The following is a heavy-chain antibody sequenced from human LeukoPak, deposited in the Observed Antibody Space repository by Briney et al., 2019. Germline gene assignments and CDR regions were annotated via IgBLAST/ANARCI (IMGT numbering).Heavy chain of an antibody. Sequence: GGSLRLSCAASGFTFNSYAVHWVRQAPGKGLEWVAVISYDGSINFYTASVKGRFTISRDNSKNTLYLQMNSLRIDDTALYFCARDRRYCSGGSCYFDYFLDYWGQGTLVTVSS. D-gene: IGHD2-15*01. J-gene: IGHJ4*02. CDR2: ISYDGSIN. CDR3: ARDRRYCSGGSCYFDYFLDY. CDR1: GFTFNSYA. V-gene: IGHV3-30*04.